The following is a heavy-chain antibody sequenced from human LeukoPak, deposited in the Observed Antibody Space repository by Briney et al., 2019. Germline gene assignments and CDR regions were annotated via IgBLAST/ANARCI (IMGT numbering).Heavy chain of an antibody. V-gene: IGHV3-30*02. CDR3: AKERDTAMVTIDY. D-gene: IGHD5-18*01. Sequence: PGGPLRVSCAASGFTFSSYGMHWVRQAPGKGLEWVAFIRYDGSNKYYADSVKGRFTISRDNSKNTLYLQMNSLRAEDTAVYYCAKERDTAMVTIDYWGQGTLVTVSS. CDR1: GFTFSSYG. CDR2: IRYDGSNK. J-gene: IGHJ4*02.